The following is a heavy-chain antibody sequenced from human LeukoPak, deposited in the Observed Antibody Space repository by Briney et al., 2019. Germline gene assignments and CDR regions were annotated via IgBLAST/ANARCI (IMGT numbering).Heavy chain of an antibody. Sequence: ASVKVSCKASGYTFTSYGISWARQAPGQGLEWMGWISAYNGNTNYAQKLQGRVTMTTDTSTSTAYMELRSLRSDDTAVYYCARSGVTIFGVVIMPFDYWGQGTLVTVSS. CDR2: ISAYNGNT. V-gene: IGHV1-18*01. CDR3: ARSGVTIFGVVIMPFDY. CDR1: GYTFTSYG. D-gene: IGHD3-3*01. J-gene: IGHJ4*02.